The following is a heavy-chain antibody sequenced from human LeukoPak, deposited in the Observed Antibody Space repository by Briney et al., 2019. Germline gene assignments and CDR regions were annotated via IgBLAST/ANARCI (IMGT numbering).Heavy chain of an antibody. CDR2: FDPEDGET. D-gene: IGHD3-10*01. CDR3: ATGYGSGGTEGY. V-gene: IGHV1-24*01. CDR1: GYTLTELS. J-gene: IGHJ4*02. Sequence: VASVKVSCKVSGYTLTELSMHWVRQAPGKGLEWMGGFDPEDGETIYAQKFQGRVTMTEDTSTDTAYMELSSLRSEDTAVYYCATGYGSGGTEGYWGQGTLVTVSS.